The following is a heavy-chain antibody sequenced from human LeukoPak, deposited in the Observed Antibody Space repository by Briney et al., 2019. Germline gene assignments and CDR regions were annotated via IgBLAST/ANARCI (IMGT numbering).Heavy chain of an antibody. CDR2: IYYSGNT. D-gene: IGHD3/OR15-3a*01. J-gene: IGHJ4*02. Sequence: SETLSLTCTVSGVSISSSNSYWGWIRQPPGKGLEWIGSIYYSGNTYYNASLKSQVSISIDTSKNQFSLKLTPVTAADTAVYYCARQTGSGLFILPGGQGTLVTVSS. CDR1: GVSISSSNSY. CDR3: ARQTGSGLFILP. V-gene: IGHV4-39*01.